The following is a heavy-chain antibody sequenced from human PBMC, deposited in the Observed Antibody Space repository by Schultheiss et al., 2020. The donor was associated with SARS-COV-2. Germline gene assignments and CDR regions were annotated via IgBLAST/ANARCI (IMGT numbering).Heavy chain of an antibody. CDR3: AADNSGLNWFDP. J-gene: IGHJ5*02. V-gene: IGHV3-30*03. D-gene: IGHD6-19*01. Sequence: GGSLRLSCAASGFTFSSYGMHWVRQAPGKGLEWVAVISYDGSNKYYADSVKGRFTISRDNSKNTLYLQMNSLRAEDTAVYYCAADNSGLNWFDPWGQGTLVTVSS. CDR2: ISYDGSNK. CDR1: GFTFSSYG.